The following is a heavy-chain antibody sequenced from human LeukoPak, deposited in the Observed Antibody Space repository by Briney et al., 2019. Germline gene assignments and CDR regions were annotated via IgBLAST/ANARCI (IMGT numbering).Heavy chain of an antibody. V-gene: IGHV1-8*01. D-gene: IGHD3-22*01. CDR1: GYTFTSYD. CDR2: MNPNSGNT. CDR3: ARGADYYDSSAHTGGGDY. J-gene: IGHJ4*02. Sequence: ASVTVTCKASGYTFTSYDINWVRQATGQGLEWMGWMNPNSGNTGYAQKFQGRVTMTRNTSISTAYMELSSLRSEDTAVYYCARGADYYDSSAHTGGGDYWGQGTLVTVSS.